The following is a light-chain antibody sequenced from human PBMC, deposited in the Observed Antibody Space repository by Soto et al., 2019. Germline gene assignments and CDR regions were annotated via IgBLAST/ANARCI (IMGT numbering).Light chain of an antibody. Sequence: EIVLTQSPGTLSLSPGERATLSCRASQSVSSNYLAWYQQKPGQAPRLLIYRASSRATGIPDRFSGSGSGTDFTLTISRLEPEDFALYYCQQYGSSPRTFGQGTKVEIK. CDR2: RAS. CDR1: QSVSSNY. CDR3: QQYGSSPRT. V-gene: IGKV3-20*01. J-gene: IGKJ1*01.